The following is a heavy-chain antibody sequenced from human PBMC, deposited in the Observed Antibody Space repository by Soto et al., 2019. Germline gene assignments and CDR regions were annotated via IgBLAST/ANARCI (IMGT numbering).Heavy chain of an antibody. V-gene: IGHV4-34*01. CDR3: ARSDILTGYSFDY. CDR2: INHSGST. CDR1: GGSFSVYY. Sequence: SETLSLTCAVYGGSFSVYYWSWIRQPPGKGLEWIGEINHSGSTNYNPSLKSRVTISVDTSKNQFSLKLSSVTAADTAVYYCARSDILTGYSFDYWGQGTLVTVSS. D-gene: IGHD3-9*01. J-gene: IGHJ4*02.